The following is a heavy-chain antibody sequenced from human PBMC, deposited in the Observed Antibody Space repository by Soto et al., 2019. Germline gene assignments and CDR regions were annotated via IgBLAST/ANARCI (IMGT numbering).Heavy chain of an antibody. V-gene: IGHV5-51*01. CDR1: GYSFTYSW. Sequence: GESLKISCQASGYSFTYSWIGWVRQMPGKGLEWMGIIFPADSDTRYSPSFQGQVTISADKSVNTAYLQWNSLKASDTAMYYCASGPTVLDSWGQGTQVTVSS. D-gene: IGHD4-17*01. CDR3: ASGPTVLDS. CDR2: IFPADSDT. J-gene: IGHJ4*02.